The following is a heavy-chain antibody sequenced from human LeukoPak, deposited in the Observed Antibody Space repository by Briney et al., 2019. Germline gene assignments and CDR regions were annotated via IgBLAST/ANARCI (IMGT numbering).Heavy chain of an antibody. D-gene: IGHD4-23*01. CDR2: IIPIFGTA. CDR3: ARTGGNRGPFDY. CDR1: GGTFSSYA. J-gene: IGHJ4*02. Sequence: ASVKVSCKASGGTFSSYAISWVRQAPGQGLEWMGGIIPIFGTANYAQKFQGRVTITADGSTSTAYMELSSLRSEDTAVYYCARTGGNRGPFDYWGQGTLVTVSS. V-gene: IGHV1-69*01.